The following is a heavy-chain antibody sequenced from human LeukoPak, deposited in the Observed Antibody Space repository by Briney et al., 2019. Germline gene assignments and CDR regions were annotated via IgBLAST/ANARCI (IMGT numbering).Heavy chain of an antibody. J-gene: IGHJ4*02. CDR3: ARDFLAAAGELDY. V-gene: IGHV1-18*01. D-gene: IGHD6-13*01. Sequence: ALVNVSCKASGYTFTSDGISWVRQAAGQGLEWRGWISAYNANTNHAQKIQGRVTMTTDTSTSTAYMDLRSLRSDDTAVYYCARDFLAAAGELDYWGQGTLVTVSS. CDR2: ISAYNANT. CDR1: GYTFTSDG.